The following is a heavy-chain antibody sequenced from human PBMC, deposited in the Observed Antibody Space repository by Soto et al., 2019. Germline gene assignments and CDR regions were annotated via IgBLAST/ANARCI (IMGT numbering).Heavy chain of an antibody. CDR2: IYSGGST. V-gene: IGHV3-53*04. D-gene: IGHD2-15*01. CDR1: GFTVSSNY. Sequence: GGSLRLSCAASGFTVSSNYMSWVRQAPGKGLEWVSVIYSGGSTYYADSVKGRFTISRHNSKNTLYLQMNSLRAEDTAVYYCGRGKLRLVRSGLRANPLDFRGQGTVVTPSS. J-gene: IGHJ4*03. CDR3: GRGKLRLVRSGLRANPLDF.